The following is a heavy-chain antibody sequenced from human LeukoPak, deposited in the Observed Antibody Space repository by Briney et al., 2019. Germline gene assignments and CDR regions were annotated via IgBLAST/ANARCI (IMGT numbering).Heavy chain of an antibody. CDR1: GYTFTGYH. CDR2: INPNSGGT. CDR3: ARDRGGLPFDY. J-gene: IGHJ4*02. V-gene: IGHV1-2*02. Sequence: ASVKVSCKASGYTFTGYHLHWVRQAPGQGLEWMGWINPNSGGTNYAQKFQGRVTMTRDTSVSTAYVELTRLTSDDTAVYYCARDRGGLPFDYWGQGTLVTVSS. D-gene: IGHD2-21*02.